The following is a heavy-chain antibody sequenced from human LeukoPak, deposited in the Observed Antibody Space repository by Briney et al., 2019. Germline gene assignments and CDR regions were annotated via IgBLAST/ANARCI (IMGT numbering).Heavy chain of an antibody. CDR2: IYHSGST. CDR3: ARLDYYDSSGPAFDY. V-gene: IGHV4-38-2*02. J-gene: IGHJ4*02. CDR1: GYSISSGYY. D-gene: IGHD3-22*01. Sequence: SETLSLTCTVSGYSISSGYYWGWIRQPPGKGLEWIGSIYHSGSTYYNPSLKSRVTISVDTSKNQFSLKLSSVTAADTAVYYCARLDYYDSSGPAFDYWGQGALVTVSS.